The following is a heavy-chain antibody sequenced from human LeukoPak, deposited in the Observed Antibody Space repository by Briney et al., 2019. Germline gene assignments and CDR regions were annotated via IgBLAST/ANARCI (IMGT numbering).Heavy chain of an antibody. J-gene: IGHJ4*02. CDR3: ASNSGSAGPLYFYY. CDR1: GFTFSSYE. Sequence: GGSLRLSCAASGFTFSSYEMNWVRQAPGKGLEWVSYISSSGSTIYYADSVKGRLTISRDNAKSSLYLQMNSLRAEDTAVYYCASNSGSAGPLYFYYWGQGALVTVSS. V-gene: IGHV3-48*03. CDR2: ISSSGSTI. D-gene: IGHD1-26*01.